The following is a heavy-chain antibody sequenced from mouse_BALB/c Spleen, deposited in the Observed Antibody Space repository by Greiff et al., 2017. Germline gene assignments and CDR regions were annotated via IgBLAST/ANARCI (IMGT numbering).Heavy chain of an antibody. Sequence: EVQLVESGPELVKPGASVKMSCKASGYTFTSYVMHWVKQKPGQGLEWIGYINPYNDGTKYNEKFKGKATLTSDKSSSTAYMELSSLTSEDSAVYYCARLITTRDWYFDVWGAGTTVTVSS. D-gene: IGHD1-2*01. J-gene: IGHJ1*01. CDR2: INPYNDGT. CDR1: GYTFTSYV. V-gene: IGHV1-14*01. CDR3: ARLITTRDWYFDV.